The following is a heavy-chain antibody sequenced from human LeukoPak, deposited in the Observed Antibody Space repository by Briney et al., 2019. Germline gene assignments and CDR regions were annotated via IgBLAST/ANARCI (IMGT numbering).Heavy chain of an antibody. V-gene: IGHV1-69*05. Sequence: ASVMVSCKASGGTFSSYAISWVRQAPGQGLEWMGGIIPIFGTANYAQKFQGRVTITTDESTSTAYMELSSLRSEDTAAYYCARGPRGALDYYYYMDVWGKGTTVTVSS. CDR3: ARGPRGALDYYYYMDV. J-gene: IGHJ6*03. CDR1: GGTFSSYA. D-gene: IGHD3-10*01. CDR2: IIPIFGTA.